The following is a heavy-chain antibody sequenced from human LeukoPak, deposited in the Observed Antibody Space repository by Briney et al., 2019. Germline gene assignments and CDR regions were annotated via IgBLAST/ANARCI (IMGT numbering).Heavy chain of an antibody. CDR1: GYTFTSYG. J-gene: IGHJ4*02. CDR3: ARDVSGLVGATVLDY. CDR2: ISAYNGNT. Sequence: ASVKVSCKASGYTFTSYGISWVRQAPGQGLEWMGWISAYNGNTNYAQKLQGRDTMTTDTSTSTAYMELRSLRSDDTAVYYCARDVSGLVGATVLDYWGQGTLVTVSS. D-gene: IGHD1-26*01. V-gene: IGHV1-18*01.